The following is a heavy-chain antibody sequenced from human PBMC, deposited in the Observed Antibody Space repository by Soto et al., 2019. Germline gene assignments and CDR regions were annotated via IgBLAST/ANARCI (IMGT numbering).Heavy chain of an antibody. CDR3: AKDIGAGYCSGGSCSGGSWFDP. CDR2: ISWNSGSI. V-gene: IGHV3-9*01. Sequence: GGSLRLSCAASGFTFDDYAMHWVRQAPGKGLEWVSGISWNSGSIGYADSVKGRFTISRDNAKNSLYLQMNSLRAEDTALYYCAKDIGAGYCSGGSCSGGSWFDPWGQGTLVTVSS. J-gene: IGHJ5*02. CDR1: GFTFDDYA. D-gene: IGHD2-15*01.